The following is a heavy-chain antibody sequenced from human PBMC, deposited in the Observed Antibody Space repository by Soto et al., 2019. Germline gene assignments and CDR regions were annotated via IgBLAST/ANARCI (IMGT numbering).Heavy chain of an antibody. J-gene: IGHJ4*02. CDR1: GYTFTGYY. V-gene: IGHV1-2*02. D-gene: IGHD2-2*02. CDR2: INPNSGGT. CDR3: ARVPFGAKPAAISD. Sequence: ASVKVSCKASGYTFTGYYMHWVRQAPGQGLEWMGWINPNSGGTNYAQKFQGRVTMTRDTSISTAYMELSRLRSDDTAVYYCARVPFGAKPAAISDWGQGTLVTVSS.